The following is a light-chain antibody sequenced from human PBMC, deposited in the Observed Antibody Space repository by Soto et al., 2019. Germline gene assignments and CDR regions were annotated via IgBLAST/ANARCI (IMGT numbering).Light chain of an antibody. CDR2: DAS. CDR3: QQYNSYS. Sequence: TQVTQSVTTLCAARGERATIICRASQSISSWLAWYQQKPGKAPKLLIYDASSLESGVPSRFSGRGSETEFTLTIISLQPDDFATYHCQQYNSYSFGQGTKVDI. CDR1: QSISSW. J-gene: IGKJ1*01. V-gene: IGKV1-5*02.